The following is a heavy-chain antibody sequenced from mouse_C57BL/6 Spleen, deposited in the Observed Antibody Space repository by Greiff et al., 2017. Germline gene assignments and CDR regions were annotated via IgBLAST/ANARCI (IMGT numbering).Heavy chain of an antibody. CDR2: IWTGGGT. V-gene: IGHV2-9-1*01. J-gene: IGHJ4*01. D-gene: IGHD1-1*01. Sequence: VKLMESGPGLVAPSQSLSITCTVSGFSLTSYAISWVRQPPGKGLEWLGVIWTGGGTYYNSALKSRLSISKDNSKSQVFLKMNGLQTDDTARYYGARGGTTVVAGMDYWGQGTSVTVSS. CDR3: ARGGTTVVAGMDY. CDR1: GFSLTSYA.